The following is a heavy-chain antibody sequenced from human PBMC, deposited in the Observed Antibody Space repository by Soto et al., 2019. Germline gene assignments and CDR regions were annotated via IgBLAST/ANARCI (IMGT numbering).Heavy chain of an antibody. CDR1: GFTFRTYT. CDR2: IRGFSPYT. J-gene: IGHJ6*02. CDR3: ARDRGYDAHDCYYNVMDV. V-gene: IGHV3-21*01. Sequence: GGSLRLSCISSGFTFRTYTMNWVRQAPGKGLEWVSGIRGFSPYTFYAESVKGRFTISRDNAKNSLFLQMNSLRAEDTAVYYCARDRGYDAHDCYYNVMDVWGQGTTVTVSS. D-gene: IGHD2-15*01.